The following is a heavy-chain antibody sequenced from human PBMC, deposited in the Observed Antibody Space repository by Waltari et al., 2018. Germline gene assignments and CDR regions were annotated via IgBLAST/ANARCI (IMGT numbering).Heavy chain of an antibody. Sequence: EVQLLESGGGLVQPGGSLRLSCAASGFHFSSYAMSWVRQAPGKGLEWVSAISGSGGSTYYADSVKGRFTISRDNSKNTLYLQMNSLRAEDTAVYYCANLGIAASDYFDYWGQGTLVTVSS. V-gene: IGHV3-23*01. J-gene: IGHJ4*02. CDR3: ANLGIAASDYFDY. CDR2: ISGSGGST. D-gene: IGHD6-13*01. CDR1: GFHFSSYA.